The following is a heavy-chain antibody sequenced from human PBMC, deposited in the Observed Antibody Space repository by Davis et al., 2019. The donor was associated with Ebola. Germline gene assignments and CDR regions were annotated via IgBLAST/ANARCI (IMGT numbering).Heavy chain of an antibody. CDR1: GGSISSYY. D-gene: IGHD2-15*01. CDR2: INHSGST. CDR3: VRRPQLGYCSGGSCSSVGADFDY. V-gene: IGHV4-34*01. Sequence: PSETLSLTCTVSGGSISSYYWSWIRQPPGKGLEWIGEINHSGSTNYNPSLRSRVIISVDRSKNQFSLKLSSVTAADTAVYYCVRRPQLGYCSGGSCSSVGADFDYWGQGTPVTVSS. J-gene: IGHJ4*02.